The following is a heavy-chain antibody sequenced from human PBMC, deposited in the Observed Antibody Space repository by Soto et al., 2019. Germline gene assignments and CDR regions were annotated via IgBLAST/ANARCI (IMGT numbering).Heavy chain of an antibody. CDR3: ARAGEYREFDY. Sequence: PGGSLRLSCAASGFTFSNYAIHWVRQAPGKGLEWVAVISYDGSKKYYADSVKGRFTISRDNSKSTLYLQVNSLRVEDTAVYYCARAGEYREFDYWGQGTLVTVSS. D-gene: IGHD3-16*01. V-gene: IGHV3-30-3*01. CDR1: GFTFSNYA. CDR2: ISYDGSKK. J-gene: IGHJ4*02.